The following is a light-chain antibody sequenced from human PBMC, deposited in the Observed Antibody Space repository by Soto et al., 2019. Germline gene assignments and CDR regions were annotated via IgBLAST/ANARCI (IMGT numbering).Light chain of an antibody. V-gene: IGLV1-40*01. CDR1: SSNIGAGYD. CDR3: QSYDTSLSGSI. CDR2: GNT. J-gene: IGLJ2*01. Sequence: QSVLTQPPSVSGAPGQRVTISCTGSSSNIGAGYDVHWYQQLPGTAPKLLIFGNTNRPSGVPDRLSGSKSGTSASLAITGLQAEDEADYYCQSYDTSLSGSIFGGGTNSPS.